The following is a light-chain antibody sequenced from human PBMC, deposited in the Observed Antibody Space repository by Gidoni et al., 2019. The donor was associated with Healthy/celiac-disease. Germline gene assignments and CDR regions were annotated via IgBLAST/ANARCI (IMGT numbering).Light chain of an antibody. CDR3: QAWDSSTVV. CDR1: KLGDKY. J-gene: IGLJ2*01. CDR2: QDS. Sequence: YELTQPPSVSVPPGQTASITCSGDKLGDKYACWYQQKPGQSPVLVIYQDSKRPSGIPERFSGSNSGNTATLTISGTQAMDEADYYCQAWDSSTVVFGGGTKLTVL. V-gene: IGLV3-1*01.